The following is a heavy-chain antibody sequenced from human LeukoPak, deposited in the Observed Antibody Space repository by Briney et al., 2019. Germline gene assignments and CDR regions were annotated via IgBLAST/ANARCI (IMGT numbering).Heavy chain of an antibody. Sequence: GGTLRLSCAASGFTFSSYPMSWVRQAPGRGLEWVSVISANSGATYYADSVKDGFTISGDNAKNRLHLQQKNLRAEDTALYYCSKAGDTSYYRYGDYWGQGTLVTVSS. CDR3: SKAGDTSYYRYGDY. CDR2: ISANSGAT. J-gene: IGHJ4*02. V-gene: IGHV3-23*01. CDR1: GFTFSSYP. D-gene: IGHD5-18*01.